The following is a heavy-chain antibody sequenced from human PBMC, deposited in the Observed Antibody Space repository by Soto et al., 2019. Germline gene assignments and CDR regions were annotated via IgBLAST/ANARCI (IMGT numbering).Heavy chain of an antibody. J-gene: IGHJ4*02. Sequence: EVQLVESGGGLVQPGGSLRLSCAASGFTFSSYAMHWVRQAPGKGLEYVSAISRNGAGTYYANSVKGRFTISRDNSKNTLYIQMGSLRVEDMAVYYCARVDSGYEIPLLYFDYWGQGTLVTVSS. CDR3: ARVDSGYEIPLLYFDY. D-gene: IGHD5-12*01. V-gene: IGHV3-64*01. CDR2: ISRNGAGT. CDR1: GFTFSSYA.